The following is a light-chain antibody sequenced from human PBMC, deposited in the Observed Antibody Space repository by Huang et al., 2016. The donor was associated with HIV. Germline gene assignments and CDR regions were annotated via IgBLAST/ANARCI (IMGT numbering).Light chain of an antibody. Sequence: DIVMTQSPDSLAVSLGERATINCKSSQSVFHSSVNQNYLAWYQQKPGQPPKLLIYWASSRQSGVPDRFSGSGSGTDFTRTISSLQAEDVAVYYCQQYHNTPRTFGQGTKLEIK. CDR2: WAS. CDR3: QQYHNTPRT. V-gene: IGKV4-1*01. J-gene: IGKJ2*01. CDR1: QSVFHSSVNQNY.